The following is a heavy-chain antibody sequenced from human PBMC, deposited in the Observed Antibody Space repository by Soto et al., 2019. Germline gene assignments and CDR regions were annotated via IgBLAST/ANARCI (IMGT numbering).Heavy chain of an antibody. Sequence: VGSLRLSCAAPGFTFSTCAMTWVRQAPLMGLQWVSAISDSGGSTYYADSVRGRFTISRDNSKNTLYLQLNSLGAEDTAVYYCAKDKPAAGSQWLVPIWGRGTLVTVSS. D-gene: IGHD6-19*01. V-gene: IGHV3-23*01. CDR1: GFTFSTCA. CDR2: ISDSGGST. CDR3: AKDKPAAGSQWLVPI. J-gene: IGHJ4*02.